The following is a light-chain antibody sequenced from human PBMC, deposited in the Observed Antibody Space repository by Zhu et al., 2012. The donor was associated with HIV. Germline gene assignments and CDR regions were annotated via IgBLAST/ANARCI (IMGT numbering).Light chain of an antibody. CDR3: QQYSDWPLT. CDR1: HSVSST. V-gene: IGKV3-15*01. CDR2: GAF. J-gene: IGKJ4*01. Sequence: EIVMTQSPATLSVSPGETATLSCRASHSVSSTLAWYQQKPGQAPRLLIYGAFTRATGIPARFSGRGSGTEFTLTISSLQSEDFAVYYCQQYSDWPLTFGGGTKVGTK.